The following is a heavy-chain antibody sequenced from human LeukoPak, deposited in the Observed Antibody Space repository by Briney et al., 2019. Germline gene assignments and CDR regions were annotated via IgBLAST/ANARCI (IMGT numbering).Heavy chain of an antibody. CDR2: IYNGVTI. D-gene: IGHD4-17*01. J-gene: IGHJ4*02. V-gene: IGHV3-53*01. CDR3: ILTTVTTSAEY. CDR1: GLTVSSNY. Sequence: GGSLRLSCAASGLTVSSNYMNSVRQAPGKGLEWVSVIYNGVTIHYADSVKGRFTISSDNSKNTVYLQLNSLRAEDTAIYYCILTTVTTSAEYWGQGTLVTVSS.